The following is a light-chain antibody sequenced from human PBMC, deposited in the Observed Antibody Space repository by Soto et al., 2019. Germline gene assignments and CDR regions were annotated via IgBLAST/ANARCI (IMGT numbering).Light chain of an antibody. CDR2: GAS. CDR1: QSVTSSD. Sequence: EIVLTQSSGTLSLSPGERATLSCRASQSVTSSDLAWYQQKPGQAPRLLIHGASSRATGIPDRFSGSGSGTDFTLTIRRLEPEDFAVYYCQQYGTSPRTFGQGTKVEVK. V-gene: IGKV3-20*01. J-gene: IGKJ1*01. CDR3: QQYGTSPRT.